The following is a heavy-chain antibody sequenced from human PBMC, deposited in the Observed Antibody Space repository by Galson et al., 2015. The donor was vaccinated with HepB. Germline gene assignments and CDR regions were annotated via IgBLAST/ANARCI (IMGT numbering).Heavy chain of an antibody. V-gene: IGHV3-53*01. D-gene: IGHD3-16*01. J-gene: IGHJ3*02. CDR1: GFTVTTNY. CDR2: IYPNGDT. Sequence: SLRLSCAASGFTVTTNYVSWVRQTPEKGLEWVSIIYPNGDTFYAESVTGRFTVSRDNSRNTLFLQMESLRAEDTAIYFCAREKGGQRDAFDIWGQGTMVTVSS. CDR3: AREKGGQRDAFDI.